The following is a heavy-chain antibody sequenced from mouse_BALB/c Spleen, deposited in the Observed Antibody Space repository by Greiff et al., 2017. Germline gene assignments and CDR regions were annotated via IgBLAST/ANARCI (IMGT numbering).Heavy chain of an antibody. J-gene: IGHJ4*01. V-gene: IGHV2-9*02. Sequence: QVQLKESGPGLVAPSQSLSITCTVSGFSLTSYGVHWVRQPPGKGLEWLGVIWAGGSTNYNSALMSRLSISKDNSKSQVFLKMNSLQTDDTAMYYCARDRKGGNYEGAMDYWGQGTSVTVSS. D-gene: IGHD2-1*01. CDR3: ARDRKGGNYEGAMDY. CDR2: IWAGGST. CDR1: GFSLTSYG.